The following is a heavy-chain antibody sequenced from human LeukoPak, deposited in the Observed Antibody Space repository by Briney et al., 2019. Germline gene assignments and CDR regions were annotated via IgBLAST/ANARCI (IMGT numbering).Heavy chain of an antibody. CDR2: ISSSSSHI. D-gene: IGHD2-2*01. V-gene: IGHV3-21*01. J-gene: IGHJ5*02. CDR3: ARDGDCSSTSCYPLGFDP. CDR1: GFTFSSYT. Sequence: PGGSLRLSCAASGFTFSSYTMNWVRQAPGKGLEYVSSISSSSSHIYYADSVKGRFTISRDNTKSSLYLQMNSLRAEDTAVYYCARDGDCSSTSCYPLGFDPWGQGTLVTVSS.